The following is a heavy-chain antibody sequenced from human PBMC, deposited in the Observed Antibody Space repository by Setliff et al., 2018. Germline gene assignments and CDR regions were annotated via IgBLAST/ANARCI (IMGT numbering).Heavy chain of an antibody. CDR2: ITTSGSFT. CDR3: ARDGVYYAMDV. V-gene: IGHV3-11*05. J-gene: IGHJ6*02. CDR1: GFTFSNYY. D-gene: IGHD1-20*01. Sequence: PGGSLRLSCAASGFTFSNYYMSWIRQAPGKGLEWLSYITTSGSFTEYAGSVRGRFVISRDNSRKSLYLQLNGLRADDTAMYYCARDGVYYAMDVWGRGTTVTVSS.